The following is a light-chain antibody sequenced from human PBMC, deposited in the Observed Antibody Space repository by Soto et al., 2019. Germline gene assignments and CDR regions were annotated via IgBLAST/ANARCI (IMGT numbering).Light chain of an antibody. CDR3: LQHNSYPFT. CDR2: DAS. Sequence: DIQMTQSPSSLSASVGDTVTITCRASQGIRNDLSWYQQKPGTAPKRLIYDASSLQSGVPSWFSGSGSETEFTLTISDLQPEDFATYYCLQHNSYPFTFGGGTKVEIK. J-gene: IGKJ4*01. CDR1: QGIRND. V-gene: IGKV1-17*02.